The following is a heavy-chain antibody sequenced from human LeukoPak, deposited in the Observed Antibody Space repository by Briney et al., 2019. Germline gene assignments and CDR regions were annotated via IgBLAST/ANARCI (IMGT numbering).Heavy chain of an antibody. V-gene: IGHV1-18*01. Sequence: ASVKVSCKASGYTFSSYGISWVRQAPGQGLEWMGWISANNGNTNYAQKLQGRVTITTDTSTNTAYMELRSLTSDDTAVYYCTRDLGIIWGQGTMVTVSS. CDR3: TRDLGII. D-gene: IGHD1-14*01. CDR1: GYTFSSYG. CDR2: ISANNGNT. J-gene: IGHJ3*02.